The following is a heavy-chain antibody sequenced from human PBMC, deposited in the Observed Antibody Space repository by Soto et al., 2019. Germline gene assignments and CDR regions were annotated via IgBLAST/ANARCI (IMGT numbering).Heavy chain of an antibody. CDR3: ARDGGYSGYDLFDY. D-gene: IGHD5-12*01. CDR1: GLPFISYA. J-gene: IGHJ4*02. CDR2: IKQDGDKK. V-gene: IGHV3-7*01. Sequence: VXLKRLSCAAPGLPFISYAMSWVRQATGKGLEWVANIKQDGDKKYYVDSVKGRFTISRDNAKKSLYLQMNSLRTEDTAVDFCARDGGYSGYDLFDYWGQGALVTVSA.